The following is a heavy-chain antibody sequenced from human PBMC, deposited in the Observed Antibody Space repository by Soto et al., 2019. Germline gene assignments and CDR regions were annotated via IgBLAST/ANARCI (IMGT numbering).Heavy chain of an antibody. CDR1: GFTFSSNS. Sequence: EVQVVESGGGLVQPGGSLRLSCAASGFTFSSNSMNWVRQAPGKGLEWISYISSSSSTIYADSVKGRLSIATDNAKNSLHQQKNSLRDGDAAVDYCARDIWSGHQTSDLWGQGTLVTVSS. CDR3: ARDIWSGHQTSDL. V-gene: IGHV3-48*02. CDR2: ISSSSSTI. J-gene: IGHJ5*02. D-gene: IGHD3-3*01.